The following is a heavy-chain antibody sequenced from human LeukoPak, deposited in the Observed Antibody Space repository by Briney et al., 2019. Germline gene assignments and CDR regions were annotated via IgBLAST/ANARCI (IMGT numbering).Heavy chain of an antibody. CDR2: IYYSGST. J-gene: IGHJ3*02. CDR3: ARPGKIAVALFVPAGRGRAFDI. Sequence: SETLSLTCTVSGGSISSSSYYWGWIRQPPGKGLEWIGSIYYSGSTYYNPSLKSRVTISVDTSKNQFSLKLSSVTAADTAVYYCARPGKIAVALFVPAGRGRAFDIWGQGTMVTVSS. D-gene: IGHD6-19*01. CDR1: GGSISSSSYY. V-gene: IGHV4-39*01.